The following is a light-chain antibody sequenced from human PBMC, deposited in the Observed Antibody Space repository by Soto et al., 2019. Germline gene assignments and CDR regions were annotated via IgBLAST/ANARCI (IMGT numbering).Light chain of an antibody. CDR2: DAS. Sequence: EIVLTQSPATLSLSPGERATLSCRASQSVSSYLAWYQQQPGQAPRLLIYDASNRATGIPARFGGSGSGIDFTLTISSLEPEDVAVYYFEQSSNWLPGWTFGQGNKGE. V-gene: IGKV3-11*01. CDR3: EQSSNWLPGWT. J-gene: IGKJ1*01. CDR1: QSVSSY.